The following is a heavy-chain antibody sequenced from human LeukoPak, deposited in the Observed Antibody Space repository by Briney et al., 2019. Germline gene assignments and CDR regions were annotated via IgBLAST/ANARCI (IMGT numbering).Heavy chain of an antibody. CDR2: INHSGST. CDR1: GGSFSGYY. J-gene: IGHJ3*02. V-gene: IGHV4-34*01. D-gene: IGHD1-14*01. Sequence: PSETLSLTCAVYGGSFSGYYWSWIRQPPGKGLEWIGEINHSGSTNYNPSLKSRVTISVDTSKNQFSLKLSSVTAADTAVYYCAREEVTESHAFDIWGQGTMVTVSS. CDR3: AREEVTESHAFDI.